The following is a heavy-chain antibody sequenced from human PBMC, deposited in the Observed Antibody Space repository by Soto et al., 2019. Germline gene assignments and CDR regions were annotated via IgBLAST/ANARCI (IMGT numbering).Heavy chain of an antibody. D-gene: IGHD6-13*01. Sequence: ASVKVSCKASGYTFTSYGISWVRQAPGQGLEWMGWISAYNGDTNYAQKFQGRVTMTRDTSTSTVYMELSSLRSEDTAVYYCARALTAAGTVSFDYWGQGTLVTVSS. CDR3: ARALTAAGTVSFDY. CDR2: ISAYNGDT. J-gene: IGHJ4*02. CDR1: GYTFTSYG. V-gene: IGHV1-18*01.